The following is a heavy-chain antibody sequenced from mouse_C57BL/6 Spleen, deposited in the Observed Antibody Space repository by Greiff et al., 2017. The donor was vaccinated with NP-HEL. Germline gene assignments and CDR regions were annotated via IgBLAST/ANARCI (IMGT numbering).Heavy chain of an antibody. J-gene: IGHJ4*01. CDR3: ARWHYAMDY. CDR1: GYAFTNYL. Sequence: LQESGAELVRPGTSVKVSCKASGYAFTNYLIEWVKQRPGQGLEWIGVINPGSGGTNYNEKFKGKATLTADKSSSTAYMQLSSLTSEDSAVYFCARWHYAMDYWGQGTSVTVSS. CDR2: INPGSGGT. V-gene: IGHV1-54*01.